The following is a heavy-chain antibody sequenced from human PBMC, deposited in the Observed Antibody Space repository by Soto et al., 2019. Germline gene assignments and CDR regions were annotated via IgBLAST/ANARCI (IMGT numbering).Heavy chain of an antibody. J-gene: IGHJ6*03. D-gene: IGHD3-10*01. CDR1: GGSISSGGYY. CDR2: IYYSGST. Sequence: QVQLQESGPGLVKPSQTLSLTCTVSGGSISSGGYYWSWIRQHPGKGLEWIGNIYYSGSTYYNPYRVRTYYHPSLTSRVNISVDTSKNQFSLKLSSVTAADTAVYYCARDTFTMVRGVRTYYLDVWGKGTTVTVSS. V-gene: IGHV4-31*03. CDR3: ARDTFTMVRGVRTYYLDV.